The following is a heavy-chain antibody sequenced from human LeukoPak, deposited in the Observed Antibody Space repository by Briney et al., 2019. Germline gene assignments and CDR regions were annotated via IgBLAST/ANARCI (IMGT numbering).Heavy chain of an antibody. CDR2: IYYSGST. D-gene: IGHD5-24*01. Sequence: SETLSLTCTVSGGSISSSSYYWGWIRQPPGKGLEWIGSIYYSGSTYYNPSLKSRVTISVDTSKNQFSLKLSSVTAAATAVYYCARQGPPKEMATRNDRGGGDAFDIWGQGTMVTVSS. J-gene: IGHJ3*02. CDR3: ARQGPPKEMATRNDRGGGDAFDI. CDR1: GGSISSSSYY. V-gene: IGHV4-39*01.